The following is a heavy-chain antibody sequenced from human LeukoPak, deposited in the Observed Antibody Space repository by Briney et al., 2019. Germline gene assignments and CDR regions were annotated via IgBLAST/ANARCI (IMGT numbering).Heavy chain of an antibody. V-gene: IGHV4-39*01. CDR2: IYYSGST. CDR3: ARGLSSTSY. Sequence: SETLSLTCTVSGGSISSSSYYWGWIRQPPGKGLEWIGSIYYSGSTYYNPSLKSRVTISVDTSKNQFSLKLSSVTAADTAVYYCARGLSSTSYWGQRTLVTVSS. J-gene: IGHJ4*02. D-gene: IGHD2-2*01. CDR1: GGSISSSSYY.